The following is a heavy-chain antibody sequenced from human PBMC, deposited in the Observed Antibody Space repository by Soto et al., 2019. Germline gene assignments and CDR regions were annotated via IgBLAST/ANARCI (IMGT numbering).Heavy chain of an antibody. CDR2: IWYDGSNK. CDR1: GFTFSSYG. Sequence: GGSLRLSCAASGFTFSSYGMHWVRQAPGKGLEWVAVIWYDGSNKYYADSVKGRFTISRDNSKNTLYLQMNSLRAEDTAVYYCARSMDYYDILTGPLLFDYRGQGTLVTVSS. D-gene: IGHD3-9*01. V-gene: IGHV3-33*01. CDR3: ARSMDYYDILTGPLLFDY. J-gene: IGHJ4*02.